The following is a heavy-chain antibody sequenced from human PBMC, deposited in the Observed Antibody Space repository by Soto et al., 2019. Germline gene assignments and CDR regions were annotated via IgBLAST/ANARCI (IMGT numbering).Heavy chain of an antibody. CDR2: INHSGST. V-gene: IGHV4-34*01. CDR1: GGSFSGYY. Sequence: SETLSLTCAVYGGSFSGYYWTWIRQPPGTGLEWIGEINHSGSTNYNPSLKSRVTISVDTSKNQFSLKLTSVTAADTAVYYCARDNIPGIFDYWGQGTLVTVSS. D-gene: IGHD1-1*01. J-gene: IGHJ4*02. CDR3: ARDNIPGIFDY.